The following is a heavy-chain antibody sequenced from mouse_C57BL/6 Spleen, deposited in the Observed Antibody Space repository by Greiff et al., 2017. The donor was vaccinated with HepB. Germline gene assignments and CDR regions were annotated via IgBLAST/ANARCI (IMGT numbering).Heavy chain of an antibody. CDR2: IYPSDSET. V-gene: IGHV1-61*01. Sequence: VKLMESGAELVRPGYSVKLSCKASGYTFTSYWTDWVKQRPGQGLEWIGNIYPSDSETHYNQKFKDKATLTVDKSSSTAYMQLSSLTSEDSAVYYCARSYDYDGFAYWGQGTLVTVSA. CDR3: ARSYDYDGFAY. D-gene: IGHD2-4*01. J-gene: IGHJ3*01. CDR1: GYTFTSYW.